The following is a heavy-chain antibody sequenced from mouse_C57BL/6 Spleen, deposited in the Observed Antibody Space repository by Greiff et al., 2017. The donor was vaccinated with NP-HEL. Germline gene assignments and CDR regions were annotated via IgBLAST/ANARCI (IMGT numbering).Heavy chain of an antibody. CDR3: ASSVYGYDLFAD. J-gene: IGHJ3*01. D-gene: IGHD2-2*01. Sequence: QVQLQQPGAELVKPGASVKLSCKASGYTFTSYWMHWVKQRPGRGLEWIGRIDPKSGGTTYNAKFKGKATLTEDKPSSTAYLQLSSLTSEDTAVYYCASSVYGYDLFADWGQGTLVTVSA. V-gene: IGHV1-72*01. CDR2: IDPKSGGT. CDR1: GYTFTSYW.